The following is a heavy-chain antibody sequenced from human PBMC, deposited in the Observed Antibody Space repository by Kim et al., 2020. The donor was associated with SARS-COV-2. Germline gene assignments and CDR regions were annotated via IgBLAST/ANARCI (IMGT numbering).Heavy chain of an antibody. Sequence: GGSLRLSCAASGFTFSSYWMSWVRQAPGKGLEWVANIKQDGSEKYYVGSVKGRFTISRDNAKNSLYLQMNSLRDEDTAVYYCARDRGYGGPNWFDPWGQGTLATVSS. D-gene: IGHD4-17*01. V-gene: IGHV3-7*03. CDR3: ARDRGYGGPNWFDP. CDR2: IKQDGSEK. J-gene: IGHJ5*02. CDR1: GFTFSSYW.